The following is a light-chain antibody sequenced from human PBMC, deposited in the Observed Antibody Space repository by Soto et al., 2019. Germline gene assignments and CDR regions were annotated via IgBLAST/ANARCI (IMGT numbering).Light chain of an antibody. CDR1: QNVSSNL. V-gene: IGKV3-20*01. CDR3: QQYGDMST. J-gene: IGKJ1*01. CDR2: GAS. Sequence: IVLTQSAGTLSLSPGERATLSCRASQNVSSNLLVWYQQHPGQAPRLLIYGASSRATGIPHRFSGSGSGTDFSLTIRRFEPIILAVHYSQQYGDMSTFRQGTKM.